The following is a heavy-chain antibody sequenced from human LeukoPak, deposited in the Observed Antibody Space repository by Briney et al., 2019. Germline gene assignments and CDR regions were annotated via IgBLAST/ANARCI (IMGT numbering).Heavy chain of an antibody. D-gene: IGHD3-10*02. Sequence: GGSLRLSCAASGCTFSSYGMSWVRQDPGEGLEWVSAISGSGGSTYYADSVKGRFTISRDNAKNSLYLQMNSLRAEDTAVYYCAELGITMIGGVWGKGTTVTISS. CDR2: ISGSGGST. V-gene: IGHV3-23*01. CDR1: GCTFSSYG. CDR3: AELGITMIGGV. J-gene: IGHJ6*04.